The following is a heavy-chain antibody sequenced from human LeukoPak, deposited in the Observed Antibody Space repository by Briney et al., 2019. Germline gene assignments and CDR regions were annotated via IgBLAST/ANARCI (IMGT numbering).Heavy chain of an antibody. CDR1: GFTFSSYG. CDR3: AKGLLWFGELLLYGVDV. CDR2: ISGSGGST. D-gene: IGHD3-10*01. Sequence: GGSLRLSCAASGFTFSSYGMHWVRQAPGKGLEWVSAISGSGGSTYYAESVKGRFTISRDNSKNTLYLQMNSLRAEDTAVYYCAKGLLWFGELLLYGVDVWGQGTTVTVSS. V-gene: IGHV3-23*01. J-gene: IGHJ6*02.